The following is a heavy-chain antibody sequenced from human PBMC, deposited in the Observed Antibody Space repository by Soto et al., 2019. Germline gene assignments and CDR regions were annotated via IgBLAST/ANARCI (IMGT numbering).Heavy chain of an antibody. CDR2: IWYDGSNK. J-gene: IGHJ1*01. Sequence: PGGSLRLSCAASGFTFSSYGMHWVRQAPGKGLEWVAVIWYDGSNKYYADSVKGRFTISRDNSKNTLYLQMNSLRAEDTAVYYCASNRSHKYSSSFEYFQHWGQGTLVTVS. V-gene: IGHV3-33*01. CDR1: GFTFSSYG. D-gene: IGHD6-13*01. CDR3: ASNRSHKYSSSFEYFQH.